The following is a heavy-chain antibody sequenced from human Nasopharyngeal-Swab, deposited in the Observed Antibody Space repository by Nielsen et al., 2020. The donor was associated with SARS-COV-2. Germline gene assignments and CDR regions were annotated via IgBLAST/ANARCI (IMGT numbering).Heavy chain of an antibody. V-gene: IGHV1-69*13. J-gene: IGHJ4*02. D-gene: IGHD3-16*01. Sequence: SVKVSCKASGYTFTSYGISWVRQAPGQGLEWMGGIIPIFGSANYAQKFQGRVTITADESTSTAYMELSSLRSEDTAVYYCARVRPGEVWLYFFDYWGQGTLVTVSS. CDR1: GYTFTSYG. CDR3: ARVRPGEVWLYFFDY. CDR2: IIPIFGSA.